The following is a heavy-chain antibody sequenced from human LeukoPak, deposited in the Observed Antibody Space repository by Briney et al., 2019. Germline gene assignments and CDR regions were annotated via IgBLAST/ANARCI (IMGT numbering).Heavy chain of an antibody. CDR3: AKCIDYMSSWPPFDY. D-gene: IGHD6-13*01. CDR1: GFIFSNFG. Sequence: GGSLRLSCAASGFIFSNFGIHWLRQAPGKGLEWVAFVRYDGSNEYYTDSAKGRFTISRGNSKNTLYLQLNSLRAEDSAVYYCAKCIDYMSSWPPFDYWGQGTLVTVSS. CDR2: VRYDGSNE. V-gene: IGHV3-30*02. J-gene: IGHJ4*02.